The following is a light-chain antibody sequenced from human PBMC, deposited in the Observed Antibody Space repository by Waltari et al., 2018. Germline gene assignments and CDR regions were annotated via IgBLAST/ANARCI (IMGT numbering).Light chain of an antibody. Sequence: QSALTQPASVSGSPGQSITISCTGTSSDVGSYTLVSWYQQHPGKAPKLMIYEGSKRPSGVSNRFSGSKSGNTASLTISGLQAEDEADYYCCSYAGSSTSHVVFGGGTKLTAL. CDR2: EGS. CDR1: SSDVGSYTL. J-gene: IGLJ2*01. CDR3: CSYAGSSTSHVV. V-gene: IGLV2-23*01.